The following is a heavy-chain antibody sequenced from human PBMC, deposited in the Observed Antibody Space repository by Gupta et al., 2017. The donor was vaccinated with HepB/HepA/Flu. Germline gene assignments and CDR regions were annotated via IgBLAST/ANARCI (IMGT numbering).Heavy chain of an antibody. D-gene: IGHD3-16*01. Sequence: QVPLVQSGAEVKKPGASVKVSCKASGYTFTCYYNHWVRQAPGQGVEWRGWINPNGGDTNYAQKFQGRVTMTRDTSISTAYMELSSLTSDDTAIYYCAKGAGGYFDYWGRGTLVTVSS. CDR1: GYTFTCYY. J-gene: IGHJ4*02. CDR3: AKGAGGYFDY. CDR2: INPNGGDT. V-gene: IGHV1-2*02.